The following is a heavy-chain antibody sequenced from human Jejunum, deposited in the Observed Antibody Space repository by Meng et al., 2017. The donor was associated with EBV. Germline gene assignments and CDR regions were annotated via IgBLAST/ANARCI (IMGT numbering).Heavy chain of an antibody. D-gene: IGHD5-12*01. Sequence: PLREAGTGLVEPSETLSLTCTVSGGSVNSGNVYWSWIRQPPGKGLEWIGYIYYSGSTNYIPSLKSRVTISLDTSKNQFSLKLSSVTAADTAVYYCAGLRYSGYDRAFDYWGQGALVTVSS. CDR1: GGSVNSGNVY. V-gene: IGHV4-61*01. J-gene: IGHJ4*02. CDR3: AGLRYSGYDRAFDY. CDR2: IYYSGST.